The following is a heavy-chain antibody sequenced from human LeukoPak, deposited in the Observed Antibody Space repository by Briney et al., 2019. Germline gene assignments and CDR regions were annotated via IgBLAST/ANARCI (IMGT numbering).Heavy chain of an antibody. CDR2: IKSKTDGGTT. CDR1: GFTFSNAW. J-gene: IGHJ4*02. V-gene: IGHV3-15*01. D-gene: IGHD3-3*01. CDR3: TTTGRIFGVVPRDY. Sequence: GGSLRLSCAASGFTFSNAWMSWVRQAPGKGLEWVGRIKSKTDGGTTDYAAPVKGRFTISRDDSKNTLYLQMNSLKTEDTAVYYCTTTGRIFGVVPRDYWGQGTLVTVSS.